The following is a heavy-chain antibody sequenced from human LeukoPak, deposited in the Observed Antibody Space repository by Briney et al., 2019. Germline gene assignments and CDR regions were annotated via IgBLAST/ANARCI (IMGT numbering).Heavy chain of an antibody. CDR2: FYSGGTT. J-gene: IGHJ4*02. Sequence: TGGSLRLSCAASGCTVSSNYMSWVRQAPGKGLEWVSVFYSGGTTYYADSVKGRFTISRDSSKNTLYLQMNNVRAEDSAMYFCARTSAVMKPFDCWGQGTLVTVSS. CDR3: ARTSAVMKPFDC. CDR1: GCTVSSNY. D-gene: IGHD2-21*01. V-gene: IGHV3-53*01.